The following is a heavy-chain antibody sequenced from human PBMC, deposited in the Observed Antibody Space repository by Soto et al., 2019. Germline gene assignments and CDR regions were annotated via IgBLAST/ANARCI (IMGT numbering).Heavy chain of an antibody. V-gene: IGHV3-23*01. CDR3: AKGNSWSPALVLDI. CDR2: ISGSGGST. D-gene: IGHD1-7*01. Sequence: GGSLRLSCAASGFTFSSYAMNWFRQAPGKGLEWVSAISGSGGSTYYADSVKGRFTISRDSSKNTLYLQMNSLRAEDTAVYYRAKGNSWSPALVLDIWGQGTMVTVSS. CDR1: GFTFSSYA. J-gene: IGHJ3*02.